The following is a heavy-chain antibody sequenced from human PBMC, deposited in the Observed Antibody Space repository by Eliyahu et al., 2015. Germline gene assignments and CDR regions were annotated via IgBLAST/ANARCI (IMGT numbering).Heavy chain of an antibody. D-gene: IGHD6-19*01. CDR2: INWNGGST. Sequence: EVQLVESGGGVVRPGGSLXLXCAASGXTXDDYGMSWXRQAPGKGLEWXSGINWNGGSTGYADSVKGRFTISRDNAKNSLYLQMNSLRAEDTALYHCARRIAVAGTYYFDYWGQGTLVTVSS. J-gene: IGHJ4*02. CDR3: ARRIAVAGTYYFDY. CDR1: GXTXDDYG. V-gene: IGHV3-20*01.